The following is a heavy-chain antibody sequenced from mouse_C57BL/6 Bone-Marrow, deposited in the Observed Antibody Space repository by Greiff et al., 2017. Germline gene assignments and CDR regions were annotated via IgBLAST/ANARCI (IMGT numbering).Heavy chain of an antibody. Sequence: EVKLLESGGGLVKPGGSLKLSCAASGFTFSDSGMHWVRQAPEKGLEWVAYISSGSSTIYYADTVKGRFTISRDNAKNTLFLQMTSLRSEDTAMYDCAREGRRYYYAMDYWGQGTSVTVSS. CDR3: AREGRRYYYAMDY. V-gene: IGHV5-17*01. CDR1: GFTFSDSG. D-gene: IGHD1-1*01. CDR2: ISSGSSTI. J-gene: IGHJ4*01.